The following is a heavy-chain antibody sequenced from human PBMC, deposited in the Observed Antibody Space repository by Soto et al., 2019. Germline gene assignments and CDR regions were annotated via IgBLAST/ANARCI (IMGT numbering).Heavy chain of an antibody. CDR3: ARFWEEDSSSWYQYYYGMEV. D-gene: IGHD6-13*01. V-gene: IGHV3-7*01. CDR1: GFTFSSYW. Sequence: GGSLRLSCAASGFTFSSYWMSWVRQAPGKGLEWVANIKQDGSEKYYVDSVKGRFTISRDNAKNSLYLQMNSLRAEDTAVYYCARFWEEDSSSWYQYYYGMEVWGQGGTVTVSS. CDR2: IKQDGSEK. J-gene: IGHJ6*02.